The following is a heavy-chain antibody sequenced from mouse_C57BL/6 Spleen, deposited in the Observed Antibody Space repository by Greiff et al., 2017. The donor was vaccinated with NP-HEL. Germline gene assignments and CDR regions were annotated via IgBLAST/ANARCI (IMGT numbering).Heavy chain of an antibody. CDR1: GYTFTSYW. J-gene: IGHJ1*03. V-gene: IGHV1-59*01. D-gene: IGHD2-1*01. CDR2: IDPSDSYT. CDR3: ARGGYYGNYVWYFDV. Sequence: QVQLQQPGAELVRPGTSVKLSCKASGYTFTSYWMHWVKQRPGQGLEWIGVIDPSDSYTNYNQKFKGKATLTVDTSSSTAYMQLSSLTSEDSAVYYCARGGYYGNYVWYFDVWGTGTTVTVSS.